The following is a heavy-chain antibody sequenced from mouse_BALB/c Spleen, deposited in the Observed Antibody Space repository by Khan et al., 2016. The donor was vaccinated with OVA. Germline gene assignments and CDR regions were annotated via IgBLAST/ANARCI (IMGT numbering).Heavy chain of an antibody. V-gene: IGHV9-2-1*01. CDR2: INTETGEP. CDR1: GYTFTDYS. J-gene: IGHJ1*01. Sequence: QIQLVQSGPELKKPGETVKISCKASGYTFTDYSMNWVKQAPGKGLKWMGWINTETGEPTYADDFKGRFAFSLETSASTAYLQINNLKNEDTAKYCCAGRRHWYFDVWGAGTTVTVSS. CDR3: AGRRHWYFDV.